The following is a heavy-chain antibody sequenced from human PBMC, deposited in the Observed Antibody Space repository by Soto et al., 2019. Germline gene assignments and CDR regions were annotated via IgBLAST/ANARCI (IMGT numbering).Heavy chain of an antibody. CDR1: GGTFSRHA. J-gene: IGHJ4*02. V-gene: IGHV1-69*01. CDR3: ARGWGYDCNDYDYAY. CDR2: IIPIFGTA. Sequence: QVQLVQSGAEVRKPGSSVKVSCKASGGTFSRHAISWVRQAPGQGLEWMGGIIPIFGTANHAQKFQGRVTIIADESASTVYLELSSLRSEVTAMYYGARGWGYDCNDYDYAYWGQGTLVIVSS. D-gene: IGHD3-16*01.